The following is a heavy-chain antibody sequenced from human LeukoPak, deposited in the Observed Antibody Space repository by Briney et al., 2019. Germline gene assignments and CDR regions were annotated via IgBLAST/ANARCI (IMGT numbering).Heavy chain of an antibody. D-gene: IGHD2-21*01. CDR2: ISGSGGST. CDR1: GITLSNYG. CDR3: AKRGVVIRVILVGFHREAYYFDS. Sequence: PGGSLRLSCAVSGITLSNYGMSWVRQAPGKGLEWVAGISGSGGSTNYADSVKGRFTISRDNPTNTLFLQINSLRAEDTAVYFCAKRGVVIRVILVGFHREAYYFDSWGQGALVTVSS. J-gene: IGHJ4*02. V-gene: IGHV3-23*01.